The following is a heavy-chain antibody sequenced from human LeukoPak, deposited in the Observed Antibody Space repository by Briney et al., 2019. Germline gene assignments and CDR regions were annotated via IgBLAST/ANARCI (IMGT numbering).Heavy chain of an antibody. D-gene: IGHD1-26*01. Sequence: ASVKVSCKASGYTFTSYDINWVRQATGQGLEWMGWMNPNSGNTGYAQKFQGRVTITRNTSISTAYMELSSLRSEDTAVYYCASPTEGWELLFDYWGQGTLVTVSS. CDR3: ASPTEGWELLFDY. CDR1: GYTFTSYD. V-gene: IGHV1-8*03. J-gene: IGHJ4*02. CDR2: MNPNSGNT.